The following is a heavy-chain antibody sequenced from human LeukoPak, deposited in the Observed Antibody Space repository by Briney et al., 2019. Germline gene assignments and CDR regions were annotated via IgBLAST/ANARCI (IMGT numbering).Heavy chain of an antibody. CDR3: TRDWGPNSGNFHYDGFDI. CDR1: GYTFTSYY. J-gene: IGHJ3*02. V-gene: IGHV1-2*02. CDR2: IKPNSGDT. Sequence: EASVKVSCKASGYTFTSYYMHWVRQAPGQGLAWMGWIKPNSGDTKYAEKFQGRVTMTRDTSISTAYMELSRLISDDTAVYYCTRDWGPNSGNFHYDGFDIWGQGTMVTVSS. D-gene: IGHD1-26*01.